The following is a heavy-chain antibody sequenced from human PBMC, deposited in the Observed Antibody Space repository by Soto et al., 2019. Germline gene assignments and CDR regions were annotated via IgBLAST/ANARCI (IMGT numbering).Heavy chain of an antibody. J-gene: IGHJ5*02. D-gene: IGHD2-2*01. V-gene: IGHV1-18*01. CDR1: GYTFTSYG. Sequence: ASVKVSCKASGYTFTSYGISWVRQAPGQGLEWMGWISAYNGNTNYAQKLQGRVTMTTNTSTSTAYMELRSLRSDDTAVYYCARDAHCSSTSCYNWFDPWGQGTLVTVSS. CDR3: ARDAHCSSTSCYNWFDP. CDR2: ISAYNGNT.